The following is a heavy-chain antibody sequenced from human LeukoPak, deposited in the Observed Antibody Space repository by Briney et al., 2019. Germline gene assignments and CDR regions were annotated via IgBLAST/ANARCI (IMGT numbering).Heavy chain of an antibody. CDR3: AKGAEYCGGDCYLTGDYFDY. CDR2: IGWDGDAT. D-gene: IGHD2-21*02. J-gene: IGHJ4*02. Sequence: GGSLRLSCVASGFTFDDYIMHCVRQAPGEGLEWVSLIGWDGDATYYADSVKGRFTISRDNSKNSLYLQMNSLRTEDTALYYCAKGAEYCGGDCYLTGDYFDYWGQGTLVTVSS. V-gene: IGHV3-43*01. CDR1: GFTFDDYI.